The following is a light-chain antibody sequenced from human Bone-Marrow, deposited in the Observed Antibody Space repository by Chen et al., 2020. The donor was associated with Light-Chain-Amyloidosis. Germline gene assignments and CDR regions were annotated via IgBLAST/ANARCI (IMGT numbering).Light chain of an antibody. CDR2: GNS. CDR3: QSYDTSLSGSV. CDR1: SSNIGAGYG. V-gene: IGLV1-40*01. J-gene: IGLJ2*01. Sequence: QSVLTQPPSVSGAPGQRVTLSCTGSSSNIGAGYGVHWYRQLPGTAPKLLISGNSNRPSGVPDLFAGSRSGTAASLAISGLQAEDEADYYCQSYDTSLSGSVFGGGTKLTVL.